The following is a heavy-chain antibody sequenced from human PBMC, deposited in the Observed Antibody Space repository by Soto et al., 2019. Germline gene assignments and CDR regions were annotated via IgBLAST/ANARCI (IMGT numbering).Heavy chain of an antibody. CDR3: ASSSGNNYGVGTNYYFDY. D-gene: IGHD1-26*01. Sequence: QVQLVQSGAEVKKPGSSVKVSCKTSGGTFSTYSIVWVRQAPGEGLEWMGGIIPIFGTANYAQKFQDSVTITADKSTNTAFMELSSLKSEDTAMSYCASSSGNNYGVGTNYYFDYWGQGTLVTVSS. V-gene: IGHV1-69*06. CDR2: IIPIFGTA. CDR1: GGTFSTYS. J-gene: IGHJ4*02.